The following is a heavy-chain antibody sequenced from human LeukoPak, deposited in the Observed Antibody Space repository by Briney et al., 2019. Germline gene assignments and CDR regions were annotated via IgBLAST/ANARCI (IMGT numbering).Heavy chain of an antibody. CDR2: IYINAGTT. D-gene: IGHD5-24*01. J-gene: IGHJ4*02. V-gene: IGHV3-66*01. Sequence: GGSLRLSCAVSGFTFSTKSMNWVRQTPGKGLEWVSIIYINAGTTHYADSVKGRFIISRDNSMNTVYLEMNNLRADDSAVYYCARDGSNFYFDYWGQGALVTVSS. CDR1: GFTFSTKS. CDR3: ARDGSNFYFDY.